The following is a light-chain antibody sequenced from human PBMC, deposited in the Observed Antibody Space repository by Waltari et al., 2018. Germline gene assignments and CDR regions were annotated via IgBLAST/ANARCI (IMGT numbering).Light chain of an antibody. J-gene: IGLJ2*01. Sequence: QSALTQPASVSGSPGQSITISCTGTSSDVGGYNHVSWYQQHPNKAPKLMIFEVARRSSGLSSRFSGSKSGNTASLTISGLQAEDEADYYCCSYGGSSSLVIFGGGTKLTVL. V-gene: IGLV2-23*02. CDR3: CSYGGSSSLVI. CDR1: SSDVGGYNH. CDR2: EVA.